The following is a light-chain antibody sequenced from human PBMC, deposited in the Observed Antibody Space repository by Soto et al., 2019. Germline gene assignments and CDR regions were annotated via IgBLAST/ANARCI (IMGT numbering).Light chain of an antibody. V-gene: IGLV1-44*01. CDR2: SNN. CDR1: SSNIGSNT. J-gene: IGLJ3*02. Sequence: QSVLTQPPSASGTPGQRVTISCSESSSNIGSNTVNWYQQVPGTAPKLLIYSNNQRPSGVPDRFSGSKSGTSASLAISGLQSEDEADYYCAAWDDSLNGWVFGGGTKLTVL. CDR3: AAWDDSLNGWV.